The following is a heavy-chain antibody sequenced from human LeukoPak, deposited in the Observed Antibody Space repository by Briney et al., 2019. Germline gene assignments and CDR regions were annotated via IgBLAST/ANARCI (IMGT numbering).Heavy chain of an antibody. Sequence: GGSLRLSCAASGFTFSDYYMSWIRQAPGKGLEWVSYISSSGSTIYYADSVKGRFTISRDNSKNTLYLQMNSLRAEDTAVYYCARGAIAAAALFYYFDYWGQGTLVTVSS. V-gene: IGHV3-11*04. CDR2: ISSSGSTI. CDR3: ARGAIAAAALFYYFDY. J-gene: IGHJ4*02. CDR1: GFTFSDYY. D-gene: IGHD6-13*01.